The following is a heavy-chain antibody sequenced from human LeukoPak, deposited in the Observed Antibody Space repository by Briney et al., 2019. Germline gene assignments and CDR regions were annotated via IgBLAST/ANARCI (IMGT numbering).Heavy chain of an antibody. Sequence: GGSLRLSCAASGFTFSSYGMHWVRQAPGKGLEWVAVIWYDGGNKYYADSVKGRFTISRDNSKNTLYLQMNSLRAEDTAVYYCARESSGWYFDYWGQGTLVTVSS. CDR3: ARESSGWYFDY. CDR2: IWYDGGNK. J-gene: IGHJ4*02. V-gene: IGHV3-33*01. CDR1: GFTFSSYG. D-gene: IGHD6-19*01.